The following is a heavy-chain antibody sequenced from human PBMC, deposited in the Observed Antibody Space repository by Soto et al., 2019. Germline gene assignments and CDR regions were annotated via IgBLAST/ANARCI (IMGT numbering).Heavy chain of an antibody. CDR3: AGDWGTQNPTPY. CDR1: GFTFSSYG. D-gene: IGHD3-16*01. V-gene: IGHV3-33*01. Sequence: PGGSLRLSCAASGFTFSSYGMHWVRQAPGKGLEWVAVIWYDGSNKYYADSVKGRFTISRDNSKNTLYLQMNSLRAEDTAVYYCAGDWGTQNPTPYWGQGTLVTVS. CDR2: IWYDGSNK. J-gene: IGHJ4*02.